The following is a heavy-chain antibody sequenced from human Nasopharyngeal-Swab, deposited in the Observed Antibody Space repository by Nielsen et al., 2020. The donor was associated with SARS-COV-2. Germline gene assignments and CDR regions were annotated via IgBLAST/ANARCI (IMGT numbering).Heavy chain of an antibody. CDR3: ARVAPLGPAMATAHFDY. D-gene: IGHD5-18*01. CDR1: GGTFSSYA. J-gene: IGHJ4*02. CDR2: IIPIFGTA. V-gene: IGHV1-69*13. Sequence: PVKVSCKASGGTFSSYAISWVRQAPGQGLEWMGGIIPIFGTANYAQKFQGRVTITADESTSTAYMELSSLRSEDTAVYYCARVAPLGPAMATAHFDYWGQGTLVTVSS.